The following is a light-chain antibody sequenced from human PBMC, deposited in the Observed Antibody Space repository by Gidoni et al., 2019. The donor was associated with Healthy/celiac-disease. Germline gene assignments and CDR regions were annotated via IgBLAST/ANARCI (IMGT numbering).Light chain of an antibody. V-gene: IGKV1-NL1*01. Sequence: DIQMTQSPSSLSASVGDRVTITCRASQGISNSLAWYQQKPGKAPKLLLYAASRLESGVPSRFSGSGSGTDYTLTISSLQPEDFATYYCQQYYSTPQVTFGGXTKVEIK. CDR2: AAS. J-gene: IGKJ4*01. CDR3: QQYYSTPQVT. CDR1: QGISNS.